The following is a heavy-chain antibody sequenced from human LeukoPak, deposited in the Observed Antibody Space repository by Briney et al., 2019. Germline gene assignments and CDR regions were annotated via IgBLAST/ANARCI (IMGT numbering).Heavy chain of an antibody. CDR2: IYYSGST. Sequence: SETLSLTCTVSGGSISSYYWSWIRLPPGKGLEWIGYIYYSGSTNYNPSLKSRVTISVDTSKNQFSLKLSSVTAADTAVYYCARSSSGLDYYGMDVWGQGTTVTVSS. CDR3: ARSSSGLDYYGMDV. J-gene: IGHJ6*02. V-gene: IGHV4-59*01. CDR1: GGSISSYY. D-gene: IGHD6-19*01.